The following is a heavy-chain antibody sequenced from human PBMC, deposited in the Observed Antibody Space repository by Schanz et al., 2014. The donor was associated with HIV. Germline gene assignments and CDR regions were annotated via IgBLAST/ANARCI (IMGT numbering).Heavy chain of an antibody. CDR1: GFTFRDYW. V-gene: IGHV3-7*03. CDR2: IKEDGSVK. D-gene: IGHD3-3*01. CDR3: ARPDYDSWVDV. J-gene: IGHJ6*02. Sequence: EVQLVESGGGLVQPGGSLRLSCAASGFTFRDYWMTWVRQAPGKGLEWLANIKEDGSVKGEVDSVKGRFTISRDNAKNSLSLQMNSLRAEDTAVYYCARPDYDSWVDVWGQGTTVTVSS.